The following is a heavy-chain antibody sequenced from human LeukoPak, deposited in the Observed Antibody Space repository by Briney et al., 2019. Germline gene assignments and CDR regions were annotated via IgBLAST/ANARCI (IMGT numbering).Heavy chain of an antibody. CDR2: ISYDGSNK. CDR3: ARGTYYFDY. CDR1: GFTFSSYA. J-gene: IGHJ4*02. V-gene: IGHV3-30-3*01. Sequence: HPRGSLRLSCAASGFTFSSYAMHWVRQAPGKGLEWVAVISYDGSNKYYADSVKGRFTISRDKSKNTLYLQMNSLRAEDTAVYYCARGTYYFDYWGEGTLVTVSS.